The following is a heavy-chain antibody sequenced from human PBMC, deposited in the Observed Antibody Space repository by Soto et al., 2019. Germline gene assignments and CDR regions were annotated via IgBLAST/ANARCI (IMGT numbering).Heavy chain of an antibody. Sequence: QVQLQESGPGLVKPSQTLSLTCTVSGGSISSGGYYWSWIRQHPGKGLEWIGYIYYSGSTYYNPSFKSRVTISVDTSKNQFSLKLGSVTAADTAVYYCAREAHGSGSYRYFDYWGQGTLVTVSS. J-gene: IGHJ4*02. CDR2: IYYSGST. CDR3: AREAHGSGSYRYFDY. D-gene: IGHD3-10*01. CDR1: GGSISSGGYY. V-gene: IGHV4-31*03.